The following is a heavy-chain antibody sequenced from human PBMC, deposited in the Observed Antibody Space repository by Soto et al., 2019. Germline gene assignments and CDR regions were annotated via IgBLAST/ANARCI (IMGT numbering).Heavy chain of an antibody. CDR1: GGSISSSSYY. J-gene: IGHJ4*02. D-gene: IGHD2-15*01. CDR3: ARHIVVVVTTNPLDY. CDR2: IYYSGST. V-gene: IGHV4-39*01. Sequence: QVQLQESGPGLVKPSETLSLTCTVSGGSISSSSYYWGWIRQPPGKGLEWIGSIYYSGSTYYNPSLERRVTISVDTSKNQFSLRLSSVTAADTAVYYCARHIVVVVTTNPLDYWGQGTLVTVSS.